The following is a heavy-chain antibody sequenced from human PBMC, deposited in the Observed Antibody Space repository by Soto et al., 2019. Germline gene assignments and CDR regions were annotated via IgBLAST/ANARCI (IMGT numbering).Heavy chain of an antibody. J-gene: IGHJ5*02. CDR1: GAPFSSYS. CDR2: IIPIFGTA. D-gene: IGHD6-13*01. CDR3: ARVPYLSSSWYGIVHWFDP. V-gene: IGHV1-69*01. Sequence: SSVKVFCKASGAPFSSYSISWAREAPGQGLAWMGGIIPIFGTANYAQKFQGRVTITADESTSTAYMELSSLRSEDTAVYYCARVPYLSSSWYGIVHWFDPWGQGTLVTVSS.